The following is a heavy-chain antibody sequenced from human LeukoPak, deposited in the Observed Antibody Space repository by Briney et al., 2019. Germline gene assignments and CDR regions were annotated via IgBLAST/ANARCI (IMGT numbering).Heavy chain of an antibody. J-gene: IGHJ4*02. CDR3: ARRSSGATRCYFDY. D-gene: IGHD1-26*01. CDR2: FYYSGST. CDR1: GGSISSSSYC. Sequence: WETLSLTCTVSGGSISSSSYCWGWIRQPPGKGLEWIGSFYYSGSTYYNPSLKSRVTISVDTSKNQFSLKLSSVTAADTAVYYCARRSSGATRCYFDYWGQGTLVTV. V-gene: IGHV4-39*01.